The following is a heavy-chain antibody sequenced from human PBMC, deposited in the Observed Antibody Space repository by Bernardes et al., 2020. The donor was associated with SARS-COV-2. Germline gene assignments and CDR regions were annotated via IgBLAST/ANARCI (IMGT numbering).Heavy chain of an antibody. CDR2: INHSGGT. V-gene: IGHV4-34*01. J-gene: IGHJ4*02. CDR3: TRHGGRHFDF. CDR1: GGSFSGY. D-gene: IGHD2-15*01. Sequence: SATLSLTCAVYGGSFSGYWSWIRQPPGKGLEWIGEINHSGGTKYNPSLKSRVSISVDTSKNQFSLRLNSVTAADTAVYYCTRHGGRHFDFWDQGTLVTVSS.